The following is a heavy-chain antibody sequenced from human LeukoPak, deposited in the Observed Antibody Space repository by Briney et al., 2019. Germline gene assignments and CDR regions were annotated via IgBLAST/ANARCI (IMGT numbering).Heavy chain of an antibody. V-gene: IGHV3-30*18. CDR2: ISYDGSNK. D-gene: IGHD6-13*01. Sequence: GGSLRLSCAASGFTFSTFGMHWVRQAPGKGLEWVAVISYDGSNKYYGDSVKGRFTISRDNSKNTLYLQMNSLRAEDTGVYYCAKKFPGTVAAGPDHWGQGTLVTVSS. J-gene: IGHJ4*02. CDR1: GFTFSTFG. CDR3: AKKFPGTVAAGPDH.